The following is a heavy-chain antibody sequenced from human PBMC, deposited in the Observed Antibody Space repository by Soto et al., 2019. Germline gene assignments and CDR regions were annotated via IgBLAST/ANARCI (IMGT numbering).Heavy chain of an antibody. D-gene: IGHD1-26*01. J-gene: IGHJ6*04. CDR1: GGSFSGYY. CDR2: INHSGST. V-gene: IGHV4-34*01. CDR3: ASHLGSQLLTYYYYAMDV. Sequence: PSETLSLTCAVYGGSFSGYYWSWIRQPPGKGLEWIGEINHSGSTNYNPSLKSRVTISVDTSKNQFSLKLSSVTAADTAVYYCASHLGSQLLTYYYYAMDVWVEGTKATESS.